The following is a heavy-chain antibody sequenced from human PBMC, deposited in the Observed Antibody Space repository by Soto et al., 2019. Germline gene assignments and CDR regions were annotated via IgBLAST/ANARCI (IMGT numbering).Heavy chain of an antibody. CDR2: INPSGGST. D-gene: IGHD6-6*01. CDR3: ARERIAASPRGGWFDP. CDR1: GYTFTSYY. Sequence: GASVKVSCKASGYTFTSYYIHWVRQAPGQGLEWMGIINPSGGSTSYAQKFQGRVTMTRDTSTSTVYMELSSLRSEDTAVYYCARERIAASPRGGWFDPWGQGTMVTVSS. V-gene: IGHV1-46*01. J-gene: IGHJ5*02.